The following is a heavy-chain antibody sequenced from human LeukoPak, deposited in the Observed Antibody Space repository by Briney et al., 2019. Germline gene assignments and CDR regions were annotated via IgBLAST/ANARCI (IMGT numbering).Heavy chain of an antibody. V-gene: IGHV3-21*04. Sequence: PGGSLRLSCAASGFTFSSYSMNWVRQAPGKGLEWVSSISSSSSYIYYADSVKGRFTISRDNSKNSLYLQMNSLRTEDTASYYCAKDFQGIVGATQIDFWGQGTLVTVSS. D-gene: IGHD1-26*01. CDR2: ISSSSSYI. CDR1: GFTFSSYS. J-gene: IGHJ4*02. CDR3: AKDFQGIVGATQIDF.